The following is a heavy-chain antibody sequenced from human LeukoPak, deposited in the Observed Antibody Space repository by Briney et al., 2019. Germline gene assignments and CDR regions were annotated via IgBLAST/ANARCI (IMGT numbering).Heavy chain of an antibody. CDR3: ANLEGGYSYGPFDY. CDR2: TSYDGSNK. D-gene: IGHD5-18*01. Sequence: GGSLRLSCAASGFTFSDYYMSWIRQAPGKGLEWVAVTSYDGSNKYYADSVKGRFTISRDNSKNTLYLQMNSLRAEDTAVYYCANLEGGYSYGPFDYWGQGTLVTVSS. CDR1: GFTFSDYY. V-gene: IGHV3-30*18. J-gene: IGHJ4*02.